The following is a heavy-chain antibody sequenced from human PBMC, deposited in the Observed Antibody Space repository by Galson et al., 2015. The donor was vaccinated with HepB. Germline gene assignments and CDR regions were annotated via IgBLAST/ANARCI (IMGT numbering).Heavy chain of an antibody. Sequence: SVKVSCKASGGTFSSYAISWLRQAPGQRLEWMGGIIPIFGTANYAQKFQGRVTITADESTSTAYMELSSLRSEDTAVYYCARDRAPKEYQLLSLFRGPLVSTVTAINHANWFDPWGQGTLVTVSS. V-gene: IGHV1-69*13. CDR3: ARDRAPKEYQLLSLFRGPLVSTVTAINHANWFDP. J-gene: IGHJ5*02. CDR1: GGTFSSYA. CDR2: IIPIFGTA. D-gene: IGHD2-2*01.